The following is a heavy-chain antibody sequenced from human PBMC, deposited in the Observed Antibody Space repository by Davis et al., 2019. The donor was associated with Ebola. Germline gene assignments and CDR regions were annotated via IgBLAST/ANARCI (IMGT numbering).Heavy chain of an antibody. D-gene: IGHD3-3*01. J-gene: IGHJ4*02. Sequence: SVKVSCKAAGGSFSSSAINWVRQAPGQGPEWMGGIIPMFDTTNYAQKFQDRVSIIADKSTNTAYMELFSLKSEDTAIYYCARDPFGNFHYFDDWGQGSLVFVSS. V-gene: IGHV1-69*06. CDR1: GGSFSSSA. CDR3: ARDPFGNFHYFDD. CDR2: IIPMFDTT.